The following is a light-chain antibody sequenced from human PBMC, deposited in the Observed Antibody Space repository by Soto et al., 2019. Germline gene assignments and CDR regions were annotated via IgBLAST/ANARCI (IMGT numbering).Light chain of an antibody. Sequence: EIVMTQSPVTLSVSPGEGATLFCRASQSVRNNLAWYQEKPGLAPRLLIYAGSTRATGVPARFSGNGSETEFSLTISGLQPEDFALYYCQQYNKWPPWTFGQGTKVDI. V-gene: IGKV3-15*01. J-gene: IGKJ1*01. CDR2: AGS. CDR3: QQYNKWPPWT. CDR1: QSVRNN.